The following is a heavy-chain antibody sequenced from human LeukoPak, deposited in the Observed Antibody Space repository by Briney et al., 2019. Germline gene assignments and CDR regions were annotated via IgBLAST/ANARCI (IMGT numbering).Heavy chain of an antibody. Sequence: KPGGSLRLSCAASRSTFSDYYMSWIRQAPGKGLEWLSYMSTDEDGRRVYYADSVKGRFTISRDNAKSSLYLQMNRLRPEDAAVYYCAKAPVTTCRGAYCYPFDYWGQGTLVTVSS. D-gene: IGHD2-21*01. CDR2: MSTDEDGRRV. J-gene: IGHJ4*02. CDR1: RSTFSDYY. V-gene: IGHV3-11*01. CDR3: AKAPVTTCRGAYCYPFDY.